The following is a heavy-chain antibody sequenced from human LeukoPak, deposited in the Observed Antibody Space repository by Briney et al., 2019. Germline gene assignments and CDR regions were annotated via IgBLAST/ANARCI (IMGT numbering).Heavy chain of an antibody. V-gene: IGHV4-4*07. D-gene: IGHD3-10*01. CDR2: IYTSWST. CDR3: ASVRRGFGESSKYYSYYYMDV. Sequence: SDTLSLTCTVSGRSISNYYWPWIRQSAPKGVAWIGRIYTSWSTNYNPSLKSRVTMSVDTSKKQFSLKLSAVTAADTAVYYCASVRRGFGESSKYYSYYYMDVWGNGTTVTISS. J-gene: IGHJ6*03. CDR1: GRSISNYY.